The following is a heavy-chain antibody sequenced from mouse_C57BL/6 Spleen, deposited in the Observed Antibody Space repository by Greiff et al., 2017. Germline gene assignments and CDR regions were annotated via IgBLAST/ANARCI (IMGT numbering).Heavy chain of an antibody. V-gene: IGHV3-6*01. CDR1: GYSITSGYY. J-gene: IGHJ2*01. D-gene: IGHD1-1*01. CDR3: ATLGFIATVVFDY. CDR2: ISYDGSN. Sequence: EVQLQQSGPGLVKPSQSLSLTCSVTGYSITSGYYWNWIRQFPGNKLEWMGYISYDGSNNYNPSLKNRISITRDTSKNQFVLKLNSVTTEDTATYYCATLGFIATVVFDYWGQGTTLTVSS.